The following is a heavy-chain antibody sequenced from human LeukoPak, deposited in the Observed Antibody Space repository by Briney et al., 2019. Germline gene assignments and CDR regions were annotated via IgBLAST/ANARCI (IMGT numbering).Heavy chain of an antibody. Sequence: GGSLRLSCAASGFTFSDYYMSWVRQAPGKGLEWVSVIYTGGTTYYADSVKGRFTISRDNSKNTLYLQMNSLRAEDTAVYYCARDGDDRYYYYGMDVWGQGTTVTVSS. CDR2: IYTGGTT. CDR3: ARDGDDRYYYYGMDV. CDR1: GFTFSDYY. V-gene: IGHV3-53*01. J-gene: IGHJ6*02.